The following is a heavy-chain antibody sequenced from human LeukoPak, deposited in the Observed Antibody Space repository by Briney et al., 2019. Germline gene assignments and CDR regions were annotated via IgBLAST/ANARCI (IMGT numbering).Heavy chain of an antibody. CDR2: IYYSGST. CDR1: GGSISSGDYY. Sequence: PSQTLSLTCTVSGGSISSGDYYWSWIRQHPGKGLEWIGYIYYSGSTYYNPSLKSRVTISVDTSNNQFSLKLNSVTAADTAVYYCARDLSGYGDFDYWGQGTLVTVSS. J-gene: IGHJ4*02. V-gene: IGHV4-31*03. D-gene: IGHD5-12*01. CDR3: ARDLSGYGDFDY.